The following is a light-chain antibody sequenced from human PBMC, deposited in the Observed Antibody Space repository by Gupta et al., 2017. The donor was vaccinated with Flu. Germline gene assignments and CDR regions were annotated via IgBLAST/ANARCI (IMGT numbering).Light chain of an antibody. CDR2: QDS. CDR1: KLGNKY. Sequence: SYELPQPLPVSVSPGQTASIACSGDKLGNKYVCWYRQKPGQSPTLVLFQDSKRPSGIPGRFSGSNSGNTATLTISGAQALDEADYYFHTWDNSIGVFGGGTKLTVL. V-gene: IGLV3-1*01. J-gene: IGLJ3*02. CDR3: HTWDNSIGV.